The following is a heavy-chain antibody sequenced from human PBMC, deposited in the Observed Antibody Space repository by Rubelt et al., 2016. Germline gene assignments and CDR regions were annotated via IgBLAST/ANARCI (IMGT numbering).Heavy chain of an antibody. V-gene: IGHV3-64*04. CDR2: ISSDGKTT. D-gene: IGHD6-13*01. CDR1: GFTISNYA. J-gene: IGHJ4*02. Sequence: VQVVESGGDLVQPGGSLRLSCSVSGFTISNYAMHWVRQAPEEGLKYVSSISSDGKTTYYADSVKGRFTISRDNSKSTLDLKMNSRRSADTSVYYCAKDPTDSGSWSPDYWGQGTLGTVSS. CDR3: AKDPTDSGSWSPDY.